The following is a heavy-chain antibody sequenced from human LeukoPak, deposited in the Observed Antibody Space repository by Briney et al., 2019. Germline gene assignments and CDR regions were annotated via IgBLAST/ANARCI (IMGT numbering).Heavy chain of an antibody. CDR3: AKVGIRISLIVVVFTTADDWYFDL. Sequence: GGSLRLSCAASGFTFSNYAMSWVRQAPGKGLEWVSGISGSGGSTYYADSVKGRLTISRDHSKNTLYLQMASLRAEATAVYYCAKVGIRISLIVVVFTTADDWYFDLWGRGTLVTVSS. CDR1: GFTFSNYA. J-gene: IGHJ2*01. CDR2: ISGSGGST. D-gene: IGHD3-22*01. V-gene: IGHV3-23*01.